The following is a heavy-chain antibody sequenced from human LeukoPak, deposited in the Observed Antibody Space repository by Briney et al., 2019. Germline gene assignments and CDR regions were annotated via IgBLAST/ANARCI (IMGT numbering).Heavy chain of an antibody. D-gene: IGHD1-20*01. CDR3: ARDGITGTRPLDY. J-gene: IGHJ4*02. V-gene: IGHV4-30-4*08. CDR1: GGSISSGDYY. Sequence: SESLSLTCTVSGGSISSGDYYWSWIRQPPGKGLEWIGYIYYSGSTYYNPSLKSRVTITVDTSKNQFSLKLSPVTAADTAVYYCARDGITGTRPLDYWGQGTLVTVSS. CDR2: IYYSGST.